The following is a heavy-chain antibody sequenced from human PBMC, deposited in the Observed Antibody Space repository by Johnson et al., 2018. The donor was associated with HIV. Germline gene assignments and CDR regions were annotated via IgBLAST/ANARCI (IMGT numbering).Heavy chain of an antibody. CDR1: GFTFSSYA. Sequence: VQLVESGGGLVQPGGSLRLSCAASGFTFSSYAMSWVRQAPGKGLEWVSAISGSGGSTYYADSVKGRFTIYRDNAKNSLFLQMTSLRAEDTAVYYCARDFFDSTTYPRRGQADAFDIWGQGTMVTVSS. V-gene: IGHV3-23*04. J-gene: IGHJ3*02. D-gene: IGHD2/OR15-2a*01. CDR3: ARDFFDSTTYPRRGQADAFDI. CDR2: ISGSGGST.